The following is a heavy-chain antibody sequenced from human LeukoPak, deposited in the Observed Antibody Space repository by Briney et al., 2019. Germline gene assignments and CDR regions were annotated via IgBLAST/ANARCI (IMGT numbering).Heavy chain of an antibody. V-gene: IGHV4-34*01. J-gene: IGHJ6*03. Sequence: SETLSLTCAVSGGSLSGYYWSWICEPPGKGLEWIVVINNSGSTNYTPSLKSPVTISVDTSKNQFSLKLSSVTAADTAVYYCARLDVVVVPAARDYYYYMDVWGRGTTVTVSS. CDR3: ARLDVVVVPAARDYYYYMDV. D-gene: IGHD2-2*03. CDR1: GGSLSGYY. CDR2: INNSGST.